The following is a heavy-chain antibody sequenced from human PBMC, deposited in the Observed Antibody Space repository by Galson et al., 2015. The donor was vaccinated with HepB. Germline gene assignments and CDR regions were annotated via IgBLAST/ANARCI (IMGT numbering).Heavy chain of an antibody. CDR1: GYTFARYW. CDR2: IYPGDSDT. J-gene: IGHJ4*02. D-gene: IGHD1-7*01. CDR3: VGHLTATTLGHFDS. Sequence: QSGAEVKKSGESLKISCKGSGYTFARYWIGWVRQMPGKGLECIGIIYPGDSDTRYSPSFQGQVTISVDKSINTAYLQWSSLQASDSAMYYCVGHLTATTLGHFDSWGQGTLVTVSS. V-gene: IGHV5-51*01.